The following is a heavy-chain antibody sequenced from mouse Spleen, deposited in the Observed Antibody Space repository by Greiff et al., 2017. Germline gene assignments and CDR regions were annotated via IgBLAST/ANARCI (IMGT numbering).Heavy chain of an antibody. Sequence: DVQLQESGPGLVKPSQSLSLTCSVTGYSITSGYYWNWIRQFPGNKLEWMGYISYDGSNNYNPSLKNRISITRDTSKNQFFLKLNSVTTEDTATYYCARWNYGTHAMDYWGQGTSVTVSS. V-gene: IGHV3-6*01. D-gene: IGHD1-1*01. CDR1: GYSITSGYY. CDR3: ARWNYGTHAMDY. J-gene: IGHJ4*01. CDR2: ISYDGSN.